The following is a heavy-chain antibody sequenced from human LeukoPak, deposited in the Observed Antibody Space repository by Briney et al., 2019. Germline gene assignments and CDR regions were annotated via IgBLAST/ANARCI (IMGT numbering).Heavy chain of an antibody. CDR3: AKDNGPPYSPTPGDAFDI. Sequence: GGSLRLSCAASGFTFSSYSMNWVRQAPGKGLEWVSYISSSSSTIYYADSVKGRFTISRDNAKNALYQQMNSLRAEDTAVYNCAKDNGPPYSPTPGDAFDIWGQGTMVTVSS. V-gene: IGHV3-48*04. J-gene: IGHJ3*02. CDR2: ISSSSSTI. CDR1: GFTFSSYS. D-gene: IGHD5-12*01.